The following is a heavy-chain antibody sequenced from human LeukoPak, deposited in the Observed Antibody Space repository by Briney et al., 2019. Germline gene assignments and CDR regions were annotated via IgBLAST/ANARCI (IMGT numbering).Heavy chain of an antibody. D-gene: IGHD1-7*01. V-gene: IGHV4-59*01. CDR1: GGSIGGNY. CDR3: ARGHNWNFAPFDY. J-gene: IGHJ4*02. CDR2: IYYSGST. Sequence: SETLSLTCAVSGGSIGGNYWSWIRQPPGKGLEWIGYIYYSGSTNYNPSLKSRVTISVDTSKNQFSLKLSSVTAADTAVYYCARGHNWNFAPFDYWGQGTLVTVSS.